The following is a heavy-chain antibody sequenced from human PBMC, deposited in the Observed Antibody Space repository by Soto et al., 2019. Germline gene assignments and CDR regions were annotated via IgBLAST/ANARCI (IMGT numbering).Heavy chain of an antibody. D-gene: IGHD5-12*01. Sequence: QVQLVQSGAEVRQPASSVKVSCKTSGGTFSSYAISWVRQAPGQGLEWMGGIVPIVDTSTYAQKFQGRVTITADESTSTDYMELSSLRSDDTAIYYCVRVVAIPGYPDHWGQGTLVTVSS. J-gene: IGHJ4*02. V-gene: IGHV1-69*12. CDR3: VRVVAIPGYPDH. CDR1: GGTFSSYA. CDR2: IVPIVDTS.